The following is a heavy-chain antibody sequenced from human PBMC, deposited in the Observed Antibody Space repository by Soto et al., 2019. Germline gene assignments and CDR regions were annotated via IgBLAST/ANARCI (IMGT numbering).Heavy chain of an antibody. CDR3: ARHRFTSGSDYFDY. J-gene: IGHJ4*02. CDR2: INPRNGDA. D-gene: IGHD1-1*01. Sequence: ASVKVSCKASGYTFTDYNLHWVRQAPGQGLEWMGSINPRNGDAVSAQKFQARVTMTRDASITTAYMELIRLTSPDTAVYYCARHRFTSGSDYFDYWGQGTLVAVSS. V-gene: IGHV1-2*02. CDR1: GYTFTDYN.